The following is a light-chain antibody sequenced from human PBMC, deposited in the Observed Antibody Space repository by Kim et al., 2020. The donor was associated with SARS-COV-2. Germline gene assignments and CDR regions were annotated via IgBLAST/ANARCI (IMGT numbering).Light chain of an antibody. Sequence: QSALTQPASVSGSPGQSITISCTGTSSDVGAYNYVSWYQQHPGKAPKLMIFDVNKRPPGLSSRFSGSKSGNTASLTISGRQAEDEADYCCVSYASTRSYGFGTGTRVTV. CDR1: SSDVGAYNY. V-gene: IGLV2-14*01. CDR3: VSYASTRSYG. J-gene: IGLJ1*01. CDR2: DVN.